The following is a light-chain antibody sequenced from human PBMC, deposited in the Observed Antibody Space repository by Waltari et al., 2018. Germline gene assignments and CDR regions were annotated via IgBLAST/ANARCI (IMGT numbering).Light chain of an antibody. Sequence: QSALTQPPSASGSPGQSVTISCTGTSSDVGASNYVSWYQQYPGKAPKLIFYEVTNRPSGVPDRFSGSKSGNTASLTVSGLQADDEADYYCCSHGGSNNVYIFGTGTTVTVL. CDR3: CSHGGSNNVYI. V-gene: IGLV2-8*01. CDR1: SSDVGASNY. CDR2: EVT. J-gene: IGLJ1*01.